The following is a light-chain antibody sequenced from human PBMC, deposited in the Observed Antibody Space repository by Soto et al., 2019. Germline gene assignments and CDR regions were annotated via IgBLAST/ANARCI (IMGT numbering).Light chain of an antibody. CDR1: SGHSSYA. Sequence: QLVLTQSPSASASLGASVKLTCTLRSGHSSYAIAWHQQQPAKGPRYLMKLDSDGSHTKGDAIPDRFSGSSSGAERYLTISSLQSEDEADYYCQTWGTGIHVVFGGGTKLTVL. V-gene: IGLV4-69*01. J-gene: IGLJ2*01. CDR2: LDSDGSH. CDR3: QTWGTGIHVV.